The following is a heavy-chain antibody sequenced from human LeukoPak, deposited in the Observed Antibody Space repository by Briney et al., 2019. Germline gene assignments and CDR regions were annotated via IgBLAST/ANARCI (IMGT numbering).Heavy chain of an antibody. D-gene: IGHD3-10*01. CDR2: IDPSDSYT. CDR3: ARQVTMVRGVIGFDP. CDR1: GYSFTSYW. Sequence: GESLRISCKGSGYSFTSYWISWVRRMPGKGLEWMGRIDPSDSYTNYSPSFQGHVTISADKSISTAYLQWSSLKASDTAMYYCARQVTMVRGVIGFDPWGQGTLVTVSS. V-gene: IGHV5-10-1*01. J-gene: IGHJ5*02.